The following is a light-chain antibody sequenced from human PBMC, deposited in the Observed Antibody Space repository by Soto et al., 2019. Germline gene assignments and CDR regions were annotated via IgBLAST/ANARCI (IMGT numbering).Light chain of an antibody. CDR3: SSYAGTNNVL. Sequence: QSALTQPPSASGSPGQSVTISCTGTSSDVGGYNYVSWYQQHPGKAPKLMIYEVNERPSGVPDRFSGSKSGNTASLTVSVLRAEDEADYYCSSYAGTNNVLFGGGTKLTVL. V-gene: IGLV2-8*01. CDR1: SSDVGGYNY. J-gene: IGLJ3*02. CDR2: EVN.